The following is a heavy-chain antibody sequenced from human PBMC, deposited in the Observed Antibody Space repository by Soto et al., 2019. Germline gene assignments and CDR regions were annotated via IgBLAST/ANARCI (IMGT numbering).Heavy chain of an antibody. CDR3: AKGDSGWNDCLDY. CDR2: ISATGGTT. V-gene: IGHV3-23*01. D-gene: IGHD6-19*01. CDR1: GFTFSSYA. J-gene: IGHJ4*02. Sequence: PGGSLRLSCVGSGFTFSSYAMSCVRQGPGKGLEWVSFISATGGTTYYEDSVKARFTISRDNSKTKVYLQMNSMRAEDTAVYFCAKGDSGWNDCLDYWGQGTLVSVSS.